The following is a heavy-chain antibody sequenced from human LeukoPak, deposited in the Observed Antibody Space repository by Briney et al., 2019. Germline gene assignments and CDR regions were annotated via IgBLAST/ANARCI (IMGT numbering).Heavy chain of an antibody. J-gene: IGHJ4*02. CDR3: ARARVWGSYRSPPGDY. V-gene: IGHV4-34*01. CDR1: GGSFSGYY. Sequence: SETLSLTCAVYGGSFSGYYWSWIRQPPGKGLEWIGEINHSGSTNYNPSLKSRVTISVDTSKNQFSLKLSSVTTADTAVYYCARARVWGSYRSPPGDYWGQGTLVTVSS. D-gene: IGHD3-16*02. CDR2: INHSGST.